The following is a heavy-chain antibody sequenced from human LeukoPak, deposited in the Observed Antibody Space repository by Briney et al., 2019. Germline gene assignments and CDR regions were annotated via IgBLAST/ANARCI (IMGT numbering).Heavy chain of an antibody. Sequence: GGSLRLSCAASGFTFSNYAMTWVRQAPGKGLEWVGFIRSKAYGGTAEYAASVKGRFTISRDDSKSIAYLQMNSLKTEDTAVYYCTRDPCGTSCYREAWFDPWGQGTLVTVSS. J-gene: IGHJ5*02. CDR2: IRSKAYGGTA. V-gene: IGHV3-49*04. D-gene: IGHD2-2*02. CDR1: GFTFSNYA. CDR3: TRDPCGTSCYREAWFDP.